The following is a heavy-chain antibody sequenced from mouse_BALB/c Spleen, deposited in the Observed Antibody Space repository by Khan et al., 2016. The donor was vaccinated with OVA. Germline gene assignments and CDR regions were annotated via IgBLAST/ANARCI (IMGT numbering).Heavy chain of an antibody. V-gene: IGHV1-7*01. J-gene: IGHJ2*01. Sequence: VQLVESGAELAKPGASVKMSCKASGYTFINYWILWVKQRPGQGLAWIGYINPSTGYTEYNQNFKDKATLTADKSSSTAYMQLSSLTSEYSAVYYCARRGLRWDFDYWGQGTTRTVSS. CDR2: INPSTGYT. D-gene: IGHD1-1*01. CDR3: ARRGLRWDFDY. CDR1: GYTFINYW.